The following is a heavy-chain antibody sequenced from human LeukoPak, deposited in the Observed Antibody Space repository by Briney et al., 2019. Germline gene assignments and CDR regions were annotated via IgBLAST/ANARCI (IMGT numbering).Heavy chain of an antibody. CDR3: ARAEDDYGDPYSFDY. J-gene: IGHJ4*02. Sequence: ASVKVSCKASGYTFTSYAMNWVRQAPGQGLEWMGWISAYNGNTNYAQKLQGRVTMTTDTSTSTAYMELRSLRSDDTAVYYCARAEDDYGDPYSFDYWGQGTLVTVSS. CDR1: GYTFTSYA. V-gene: IGHV1-18*01. D-gene: IGHD4-17*01. CDR2: ISAYNGNT.